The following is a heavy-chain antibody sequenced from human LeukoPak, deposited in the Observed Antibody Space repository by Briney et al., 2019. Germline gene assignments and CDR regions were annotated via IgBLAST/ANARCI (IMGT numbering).Heavy chain of an antibody. J-gene: IGHJ6*02. Sequence: SETLSLTCTVSGGSISSYYWSWIRQHPGKGLEWIGYIYYNGVTYYNPSLKSRVTISVDTSKNHFSLELSSVTAADTAVYYCARNGAGIAAAPYYYTMDVWGQGTTVTVSS. CDR1: GGSISSYY. CDR2: IYYNGVT. CDR3: ARNGAGIAAAPYYYTMDV. V-gene: IGHV4-59*06. D-gene: IGHD6-13*01.